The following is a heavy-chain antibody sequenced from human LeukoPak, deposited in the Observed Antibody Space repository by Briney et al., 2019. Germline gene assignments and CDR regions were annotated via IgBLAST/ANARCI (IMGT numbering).Heavy chain of an antibody. CDR1: GYTFSKFG. CDR2: ISGNNDSP. Sequence: GASVKVSCKASGYTFSKFGIAWVRQAPGQGLEWMGWISGNNDSPQSAQDLQGRVTVTTDRSTSTAYMELRSLRHDDTAVYYCARGDGGNPWDAFDIWGQGTMVTVSS. V-gene: IGHV1-18*01. CDR3: ARGDGGNPWDAFDI. J-gene: IGHJ3*02. D-gene: IGHD4-23*01.